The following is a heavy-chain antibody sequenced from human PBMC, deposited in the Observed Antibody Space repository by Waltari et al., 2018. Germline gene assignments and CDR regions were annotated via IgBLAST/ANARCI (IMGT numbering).Heavy chain of an antibody. J-gene: IGHJ3*01. CDR3: ARAGLLGAFDV. CDR2: INNDGRRT. Sequence: EVQLVESGGGLVQPGGSLRLSCAASGFTFSRSWIHWVRQFPGKGLMWVLRINNDGRRTVYADSVKGRFTISRDDAKNTVSLQMNNLSAEDTARYYCARAGLLGAFDVWGQGTMVTVSS. V-gene: IGHV3-74*01. CDR1: GFTFSRSW. D-gene: IGHD2-15*01.